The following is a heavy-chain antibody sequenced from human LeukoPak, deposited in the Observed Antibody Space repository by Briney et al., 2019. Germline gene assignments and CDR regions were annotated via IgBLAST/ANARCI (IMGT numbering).Heavy chain of an antibody. Sequence: GGSLRLSCAASGFTVSSNYMSWVRQAPGKGLEWVSVIYSGGSTYYADSVKGRFTISRVNSKNTLYLQMNSLRAEDTAVYYCAYDSSGYYYGYWGQGTLVTVSS. CDR2: IYSGGST. V-gene: IGHV3-66*02. CDR1: GFTVSSNY. D-gene: IGHD3-22*01. J-gene: IGHJ4*02. CDR3: AYDSSGYYYGY.